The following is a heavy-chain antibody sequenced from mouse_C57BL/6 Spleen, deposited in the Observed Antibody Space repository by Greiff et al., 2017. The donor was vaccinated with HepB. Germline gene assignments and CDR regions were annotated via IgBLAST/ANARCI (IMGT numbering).Heavy chain of an antibody. J-gene: IGHJ3*01. CDR3: ATRNHDSAWFAY. CDR2: IYPGSGST. V-gene: IGHV1-55*01. D-gene: IGHD2-4*01. CDR1: GYTFTSYW. Sequence: VQLQQPGAELVKPGASVKMSCKASGYTFTSYWITWVKQRPGQGLEWIGDIYPGSGSTNYNEKFKSKATLTVDTSSSTAYMQLSSLTSEDSAVYYCATRNHDSAWFAYWGQGTLVTVSA.